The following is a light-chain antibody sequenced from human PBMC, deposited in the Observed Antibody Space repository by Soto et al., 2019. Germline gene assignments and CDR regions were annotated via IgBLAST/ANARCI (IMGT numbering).Light chain of an antibody. V-gene: IGKV3-15*01. J-gene: IGKJ1*01. Sequence: EIVMTQSPATLSVSPGERATLSCRASQSVNSKLAWYQQKPGQGPRLLIYDASLRAPGIPARFSGSGSGTDFTLTISSLQPEDFADYYCQHNSNWLLTFGEGTKVEIK. CDR1: QSVNSK. CDR2: DAS. CDR3: QHNSNWLLT.